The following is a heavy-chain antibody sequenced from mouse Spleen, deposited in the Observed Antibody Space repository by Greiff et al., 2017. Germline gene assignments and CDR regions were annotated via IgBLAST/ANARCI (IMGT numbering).Heavy chain of an antibody. V-gene: IGHV1-52*01. D-gene: IGHD2-2*01. CDR1: GYTFTSYW. Sequence: QVQLQQPGAELVRPGSSVKLSCKASGYTFTSYWMHWVKQRPIQGLEWIGNIDPSDSETHYNQKFKDKATLTVDKSSSTAYMQLSSLTSEDSAVYYCARGRGYDEEDWFAYWGQGTLVTVSA. J-gene: IGHJ3*01. CDR2: IDPSDSET. CDR3: ARGRGYDEEDWFAY.